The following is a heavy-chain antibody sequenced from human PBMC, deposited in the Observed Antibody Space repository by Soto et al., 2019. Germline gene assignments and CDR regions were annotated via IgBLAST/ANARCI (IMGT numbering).Heavy chain of an antibody. V-gene: IGHV3-48*02. J-gene: IGHJ4*02. D-gene: IGHD6-13*01. CDR1: GFTFSAYS. Sequence: LSCAASGFTFSAYSMNWVRQAPGKGLEWVSYISSSSSTIYYTDSVKGRFTISRDNAKNSLYLQMNSLRDEDTAVYYCARDLYSSSWTYFDYWGQGTLVTVSS. CDR2: ISSSSSTI. CDR3: ARDLYSSSWTYFDY.